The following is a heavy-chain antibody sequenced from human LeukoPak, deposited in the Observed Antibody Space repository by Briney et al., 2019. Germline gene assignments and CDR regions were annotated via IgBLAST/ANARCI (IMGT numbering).Heavy chain of an antibody. CDR1: GFTFSSYW. J-gene: IGHJ4*02. Sequence: SGGSLRLSCAASGFTFSSYWMSWVRQAPGKGLEWVANIKQDGGETFYVDSVKGRFTISRDNAKNSPYLQMNSLRAEDTAVYYCAREDHSNYNYWGQGTLVTVSS. D-gene: IGHD4-11*01. CDR3: AREDHSNYNY. V-gene: IGHV3-7*01. CDR2: IKQDGGET.